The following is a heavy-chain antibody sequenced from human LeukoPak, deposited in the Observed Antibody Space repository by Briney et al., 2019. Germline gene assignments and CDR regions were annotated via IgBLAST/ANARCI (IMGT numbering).Heavy chain of an antibody. J-gene: IGHJ4*02. CDR1: GFTFGSYW. CDR2: IKQDGSEK. CDR3: ARGCRGSTSCYTEPFDY. D-gene: IGHD2-2*02. Sequence: GGSLRLSCAASGFTFGSYWMSWVRQAPGKGLEWVANIKQDGSEKYYVDSVKGRFTISRDNAKNSLYLQMNSLRAEDTAVYYCARGCRGSTSCYTEPFDYWGRGTLVTVSS. V-gene: IGHV3-7*01.